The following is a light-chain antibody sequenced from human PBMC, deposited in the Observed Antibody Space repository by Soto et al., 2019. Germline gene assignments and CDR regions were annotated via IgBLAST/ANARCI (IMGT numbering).Light chain of an antibody. J-gene: IGLJ1*01. Sequence: QAVLTQPPSLSAAPGQRVTISCSGSISNIGGNSVSWYQQLPGTAPKLLIYDGDKRPSGIPDRFSGSKSGTSATLGITGFQTGDEADYYCGSWDSSLSAYAFRTRTKVNVL. V-gene: IGLV1-51*01. CDR2: DGD. CDR3: GSWDSSLSAYA. CDR1: ISNIGGNS.